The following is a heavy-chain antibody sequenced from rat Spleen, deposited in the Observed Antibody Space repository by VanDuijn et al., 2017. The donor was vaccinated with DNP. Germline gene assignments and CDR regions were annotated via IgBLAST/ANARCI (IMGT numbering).Heavy chain of an antibody. CDR3: VRSESRYNPFDY. D-gene: IGHD1-5*01. Sequence: QVQLTESGPGLVQPSQTLSLTCTVAGFSLTSYNVHWVRQPPGKDLEWMGIIWNTGGTQYNSALKSRLSISKDTSKSQVFLKMNSVQTEDTAMYFCVRSESRYNPFDYWGQGVMVAVSS. V-gene: IGHV2-41*01. CDR1: GFSLTSYN. J-gene: IGHJ2*01. CDR2: IWNTGGT.